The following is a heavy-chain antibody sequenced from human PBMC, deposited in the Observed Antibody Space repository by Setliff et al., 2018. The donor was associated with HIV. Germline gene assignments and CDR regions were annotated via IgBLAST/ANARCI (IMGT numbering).Heavy chain of an antibody. CDR3: ALGMVRGARYYYYYYMDV. V-gene: IGHV4-61*09. Sequence: PSETLSLTCTASGGSISSGSYYWSWIRQPAGKGLEWIGHIYTSGSTNYNPSLKSRVTISADTSENQFSLKLRSVTAADTAVYYCALGMVRGARYYYYYYMDVWGKGTTVTVS. J-gene: IGHJ6*03. CDR2: IYTSGST. CDR1: GGSISSGSYY. D-gene: IGHD3-10*01.